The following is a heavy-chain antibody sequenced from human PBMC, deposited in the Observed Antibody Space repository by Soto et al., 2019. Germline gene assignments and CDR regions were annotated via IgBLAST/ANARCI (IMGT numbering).Heavy chain of an antibody. CDR3: ASFEPAGGAFDI. V-gene: IGHV5-10-1*01. Sequence: PGEALKISCKGSGYSFTSYWISGGRQMPGKGLEGMGRIAPSDSYTTYSPSFQGHVTLSADKSISTAYLQWSSLKASDTAMYYCASFEPAGGAFDIWGQGTMVTVSS. J-gene: IGHJ3*02. D-gene: IGHD2-2*01. CDR1: GYSFTSYW. CDR2: IAPSDSYT.